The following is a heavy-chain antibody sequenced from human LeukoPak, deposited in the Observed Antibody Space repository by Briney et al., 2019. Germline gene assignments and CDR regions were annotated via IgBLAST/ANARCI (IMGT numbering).Heavy chain of an antibody. Sequence: KPSETLSLTCTVSGGSVSSGDYYWSWIRQPPGKGLEWIGYIYYSVSTNCNPSLKSRVTMSVDSSKNQFSLKLSSVTAADTAVYYCARERYYGSESYPDYWGQGTLVTVSS. J-gene: IGHJ4*02. CDR1: GGSVSSGDYY. CDR2: IYYSVST. D-gene: IGHD3-10*01. CDR3: ARERYYGSESYPDY. V-gene: IGHV4-61*08.